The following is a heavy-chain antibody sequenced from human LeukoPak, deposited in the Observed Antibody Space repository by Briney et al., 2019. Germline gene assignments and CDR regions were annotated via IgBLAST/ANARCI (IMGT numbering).Heavy chain of an antibody. Sequence: GGSLRLSCAASGFNFNVYSMNWVRQAPGKGLGWISYITSDSNTIYYADSVRGRFTISRDNAKKSVYLELSTLRADDTAMYYCARSTEWFADYWGQGTLVTVSS. CDR2: ITSDSNTI. CDR3: ARSTEWFADY. J-gene: IGHJ4*02. V-gene: IGHV3-48*01. CDR1: GFNFNVYS. D-gene: IGHD3-3*01.